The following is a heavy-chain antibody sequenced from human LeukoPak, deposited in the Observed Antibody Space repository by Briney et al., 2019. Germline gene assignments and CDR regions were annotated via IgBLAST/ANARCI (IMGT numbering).Heavy chain of an antibody. J-gene: IGHJ5*02. V-gene: IGHV3-48*03. CDR3: ARVRFRYDSSGYTNWFAP. CDR2: IIGIVGTI. Sequence: PGGSLRLSCAASGFTSSSYEMNWGRPAPGGGRGWVSYIIGIVGTIYYADSVKGRFTISRDNAKTSLYLQCNSLRAAYTAVYYCARVRFRYDSSGYTNWFAPWGQGTLVTVPS. D-gene: IGHD3-22*01. CDR1: GFTSSSYE.